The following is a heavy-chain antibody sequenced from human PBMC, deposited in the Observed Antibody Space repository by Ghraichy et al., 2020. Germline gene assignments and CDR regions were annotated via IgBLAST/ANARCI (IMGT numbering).Heavy chain of an antibody. J-gene: IGHJ4*02. V-gene: IGHV4-4*09. CDR1: GGSISSYY. D-gene: IGHD3-16*01. CDR2: IYTSGST. CDR3: ARQGDNVLDY. Sequence: ETLSLTCTVSGGSISSYYWSWIRQPPGKGLEWIGYIYTSGSTNYNPSLKSRVTISVDTSKNQFSLKLSSVTAADTAVYYCARQGDNVLDYWGQGTLVTVSS.